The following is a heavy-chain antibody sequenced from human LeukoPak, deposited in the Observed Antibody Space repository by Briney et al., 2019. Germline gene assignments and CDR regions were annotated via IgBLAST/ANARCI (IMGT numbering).Heavy chain of an antibody. CDR2: INPNSGDT. CDR3: ARDLSSGWYGDDY. J-gene: IGHJ4*02. CDR1: GYTFTSYG. Sequence: ASVKVSCKASGYTFTSYGISWVRQAPGQGLEWMGWINPNSGDTNYPQKFQGRVTVTRDTSISTAYMELSRLRSDDTAVYYCARDLSSGWYGDDYWGQGTLVTVSS. V-gene: IGHV1-2*02. D-gene: IGHD6-19*01.